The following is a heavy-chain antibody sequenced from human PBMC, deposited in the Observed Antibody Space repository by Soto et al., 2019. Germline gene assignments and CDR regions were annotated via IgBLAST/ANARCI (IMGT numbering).Heavy chain of an antibody. Sequence: EVQLVESGGGLVQPGGSLRLSCAASGFTFSSYAMHWVRQAPGKGLEYVSAISSNGGSTYYANSVKGRFTISRDNSKNTLYLQRGSLRARNMVGYYGARGGGYYYPPLDYWGQGTLVTVSS. CDR3: ARGGGYYYPPLDY. V-gene: IGHV3-64*01. CDR1: GFTFSSYA. J-gene: IGHJ4*02. D-gene: IGHD3-22*01. CDR2: ISSNGGST.